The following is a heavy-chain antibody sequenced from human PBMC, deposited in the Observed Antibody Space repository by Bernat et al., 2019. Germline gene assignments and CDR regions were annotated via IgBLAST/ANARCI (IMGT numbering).Heavy chain of an antibody. CDR1: GFTFSSYW. Sequence: EVQLVESGGGLVQPGGSLRLSCAASGFTFSSYWMSWVRQAPGTGLEWVANIKQDGSEKYYVDSVKGRFTISRDNAKNSLYLQMNSLRAEDTAVYYCARGDCSGGSCQRDAFDIWGQGTMVTVSS. J-gene: IGHJ3*02. CDR2: IKQDGSEK. V-gene: IGHV3-7*04. D-gene: IGHD2-15*01. CDR3: ARGDCSGGSCQRDAFDI.